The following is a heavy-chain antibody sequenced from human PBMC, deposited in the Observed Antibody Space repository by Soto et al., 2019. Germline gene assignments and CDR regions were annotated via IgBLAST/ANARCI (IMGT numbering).Heavy chain of an antibody. CDR1: GFTFSSYA. Sequence: GGSLRLSCAASGFTFSSYAMHWVRQAPGKGLEWVAVISYDGSNKYYADSVKGRFTISRDNSKNTLYLQMNSLRAEDTAVYYCARAGSGSYYSGFDYWGQGTLVPVSS. CDR2: ISYDGSNK. J-gene: IGHJ4*02. CDR3: ARAGSGSYYSGFDY. V-gene: IGHV3-30-3*01. D-gene: IGHD3-10*01.